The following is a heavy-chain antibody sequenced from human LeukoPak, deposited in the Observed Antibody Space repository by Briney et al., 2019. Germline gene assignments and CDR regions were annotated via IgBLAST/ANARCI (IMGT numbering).Heavy chain of an antibody. J-gene: IGHJ1*01. D-gene: IGHD6-19*01. Sequence: SETLSLTCAVYGGSFSGYYWSWIRQPPGKGLEWIGEINHSRSTNYNPSLKSRVTISVDTSKNQFSLKLSSVTAADTAVYYCARGGQQWLVRYFQHWGQGTLVTVSS. CDR3: ARGGQQWLVRYFQH. V-gene: IGHV4-34*01. CDR2: INHSRST. CDR1: GGSFSGYY.